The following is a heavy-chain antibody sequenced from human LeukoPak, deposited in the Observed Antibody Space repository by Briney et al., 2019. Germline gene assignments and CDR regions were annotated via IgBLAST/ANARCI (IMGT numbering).Heavy chain of an antibody. CDR2: IKSKTAGTTT. J-gene: IGHJ3*01. CDR1: GFTFSNAW. D-gene: IGHD6-19*01. V-gene: IGHV3-15*01. Sequence: GGSLRLSCAASGFTFSNAWMSWVRQAPGKGLEWVGRIKSKTAGTTTDYAAPGKGRFTIPRDDSKNTLYLQMGSMRAEAMAVYYCATAQTGVMAVAGNSFSSRAFDVWGQGTMVTVSS. CDR3: ATAQTGVMAVAGNSFSSRAFDV.